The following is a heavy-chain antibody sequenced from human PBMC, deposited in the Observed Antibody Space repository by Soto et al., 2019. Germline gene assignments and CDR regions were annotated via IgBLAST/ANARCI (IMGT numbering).Heavy chain of an antibody. Sequence: GGSLRLSCAASGFTFSSYLMSWVRQAPGKGLEWVANIKQDGSEKYYVDSVKGRFTISRDNAKNSLYLQMNSLRAEDTAVYYCARDLLRFLEWLPPPCMDVWGQGTTVTVSS. CDR1: GFTFSSYL. CDR2: IKQDGSEK. CDR3: ARDLLRFLEWLPPPCMDV. D-gene: IGHD3-3*01. V-gene: IGHV3-7*01. J-gene: IGHJ6*02.